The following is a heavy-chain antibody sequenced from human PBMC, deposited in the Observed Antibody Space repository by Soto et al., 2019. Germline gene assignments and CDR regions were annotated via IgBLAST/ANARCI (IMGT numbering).Heavy chain of an antibody. CDR3: ARDLTAADY. V-gene: IGHV1-46*01. CDR2: INPSGGST. D-gene: IGHD2-21*02. CDR1: GYTFTSYY. Sequence: QVQLMQSGAEVKKPGASVTISCKASGYTFTSYYIHWVRQAPRQGLEWMAIINPSGGSTNYAQKVQGRVTVTRDTSTSTVNMELSSLSSEDTAVYYSARDLTAADYWGQGTLVTVSS. J-gene: IGHJ4*02.